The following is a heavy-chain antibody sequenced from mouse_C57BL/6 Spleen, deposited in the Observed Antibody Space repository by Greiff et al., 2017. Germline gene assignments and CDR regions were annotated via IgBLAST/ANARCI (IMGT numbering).Heavy chain of an antibody. D-gene: IGHD4-1*01. J-gene: IGHJ4*01. CDR3: AREGERGREGYAMDY. V-gene: IGHV1-72*01. Sequence: QVQLQQPGAELVKPGASVKLSCKASGYTFTSYWMHWVKQRPGRDLEWIGRIDPNSGGTKYNEKFKSKATLTVDKPSSTAYMQLSSLTSEDSAVYYCAREGERGREGYAMDYWGQGTSVTVSS. CDR2: IDPNSGGT. CDR1: GYTFTSYW.